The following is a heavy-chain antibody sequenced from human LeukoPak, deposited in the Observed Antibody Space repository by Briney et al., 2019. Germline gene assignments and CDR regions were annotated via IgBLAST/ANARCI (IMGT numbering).Heavy chain of an antibody. Sequence: GGSLRLSCADSGFTFSSYAMSWVRQAPGKGLEWVSAISGSGGSTYYTDSVKGRFTISRDNSRNTLYLQMNSLRADDTARYYCAKDFVYGSRFPRPLDYWGQGTLVTVSS. D-gene: IGHD3-3*01. V-gene: IGHV3-23*01. CDR3: AKDFVYGSRFPRPLDY. CDR2: ISGSGGST. J-gene: IGHJ4*02. CDR1: GFTFSSYA.